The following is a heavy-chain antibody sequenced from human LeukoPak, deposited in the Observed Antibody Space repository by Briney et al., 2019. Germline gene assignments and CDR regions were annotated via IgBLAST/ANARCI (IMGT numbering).Heavy chain of an antibody. V-gene: IGHV1-2*04. Sequence: ASVKVSCKASGYTFTGYYMHWVRQAPGQGLEWMGWINPNSGGTNYAQKFQGWVTMTRDTSISTAYMELSRLRSDDTAVYYCARGDFWSGKEGDYWGQGTLVTVSS. CDR1: GYTFTGYY. D-gene: IGHD3-3*01. J-gene: IGHJ4*02. CDR2: INPNSGGT. CDR3: ARGDFWSGKEGDY.